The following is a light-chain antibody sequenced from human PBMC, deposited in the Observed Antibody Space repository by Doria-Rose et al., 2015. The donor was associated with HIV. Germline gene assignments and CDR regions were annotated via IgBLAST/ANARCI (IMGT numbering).Light chain of an antibody. CDR1: QGISRY. CDR3: HQCDSFPRT. CDR2: GAF. V-gene: IGKV1-9*01. J-gene: IGKJ1*01. Sequence: TQSPSFLSASVGVRVTITCRASQGISRYLAWYQQKPGKAPTLLICGAFTLQSGVPSRFSGSGSGIEFTITSSSLQPEDFATYYCHQCDSFPRTFGQGTKVELK.